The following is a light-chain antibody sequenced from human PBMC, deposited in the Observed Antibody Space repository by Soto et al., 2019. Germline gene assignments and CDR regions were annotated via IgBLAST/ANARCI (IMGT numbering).Light chain of an antibody. J-gene: IGKJ1*01. Sequence: MGLSQTPLSLSVTSGQPASSSCKFSQSLQLSDGKAYLYGCLQKAGQPAQRLIYEVSTRFSGVPDRLSGSGAWTDFTLKISRVEAADVGVDYCMQRIQLPQTFGQGTKVDIK. CDR3: MQRIQLPQT. CDR2: EVS. V-gene: IGKV2D-29*01. CDR1: QSLQLSDGKAY.